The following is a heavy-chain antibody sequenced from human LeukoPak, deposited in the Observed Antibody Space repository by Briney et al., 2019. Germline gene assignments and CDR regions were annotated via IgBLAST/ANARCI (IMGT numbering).Heavy chain of an antibody. Sequence: GGSLRLSCAASGFTFSNYGMHWVRQAPGKGLEWVAVISFDGNNKYYADSVKGRFTISRDNSKNTLFLQMSSLRAEDTAVYYCAGGWYYFDYWGQGTLVTVSS. CDR2: ISFDGNNK. D-gene: IGHD2-15*01. CDR1: GFTFSNYG. J-gene: IGHJ4*02. CDR3: AGGWYYFDY. V-gene: IGHV3-30*03.